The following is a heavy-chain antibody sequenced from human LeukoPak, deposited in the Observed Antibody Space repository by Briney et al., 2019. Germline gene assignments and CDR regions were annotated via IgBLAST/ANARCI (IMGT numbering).Heavy chain of an antibody. CDR1: GGSISSSSYY. CDR2: IYYSGST. CDR3: ARDRGSGGYDYYYGMDV. V-gene: IGHV4-39*07. J-gene: IGHJ6*02. Sequence: PSETLSLTCTVSGGSISSSSYYWGWIRQPPGKGLEWIGSIYYSGSTYYNPSLKSRVTISVDTSKNQFSLKLSSVTAADTAVYYCARDRGSGGYDYYYGMDVWGQGTTVTVSS. D-gene: IGHD3-10*01.